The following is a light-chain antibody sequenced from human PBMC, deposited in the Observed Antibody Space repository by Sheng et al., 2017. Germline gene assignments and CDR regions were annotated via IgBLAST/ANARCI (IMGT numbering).Light chain of an antibody. J-gene: IGLJ3*02. CDR1: ELGKRY. CDR3: HAWDSITGV. V-gene: IGLV3-1*01. CDR2: EDM. Sequence: SYEVTQPPSVSVSPGQPAIIICSGDELGKRYTSWYQKKPGQSPVLVIYEDMKRPSGIPERFSGSNSGNTATLTINGSQTMDEADYYCHAWDSITGVFGGGTKLTVL.